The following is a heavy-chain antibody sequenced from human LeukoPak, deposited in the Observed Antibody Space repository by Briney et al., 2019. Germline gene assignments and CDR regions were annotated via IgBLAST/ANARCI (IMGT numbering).Heavy chain of an antibody. CDR1: GYTFTSYD. CDR3: ARDPMYCSGGSCYSEGWFDP. Sequence: ASVKVSCKASGYTFTSYDINWVRQATGQGLEWMGWMNPNSGNTGYAQKFQGRVTMTRNTSISTAYMELSRLRSDDTAVYYCARDPMYCSGGSCYSEGWFDPWGQGTLVTVSS. D-gene: IGHD2-15*01. J-gene: IGHJ5*02. CDR2: MNPNSGNT. V-gene: IGHV1-8*01.